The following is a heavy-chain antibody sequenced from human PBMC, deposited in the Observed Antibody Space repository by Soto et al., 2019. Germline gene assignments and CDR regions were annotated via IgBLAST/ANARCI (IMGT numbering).Heavy chain of an antibody. Sequence: ASVKVSCKAAGYTFTSYGISWVRQAPGQGLEWMGWISAYNGNTNYAQRLQGRVTMTTDTSTSTAYMELRSLRSDDTAVYYCARYVNYEDSSGLQDYWGQGTLDPVSP. V-gene: IGHV1-18*01. CDR3: ARYVNYEDSSGLQDY. CDR1: GYTFTSYG. D-gene: IGHD3-22*01. J-gene: IGHJ4*02. CDR2: ISAYNGNT.